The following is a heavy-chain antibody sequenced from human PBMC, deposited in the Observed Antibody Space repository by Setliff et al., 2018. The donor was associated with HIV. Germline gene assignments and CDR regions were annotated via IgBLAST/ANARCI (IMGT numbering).Heavy chain of an antibody. J-gene: IGHJ4*02. V-gene: IGHV4-61*09. D-gene: IGHD6-19*01. CDR3: VRDPGYSSGWSGTTFDY. CDR2: IQTTGTT. Sequence: LSLPCTVSGGSIRSGNYYWNWIRQPAGEGLEWVGHIQTTGTTNYNPSLKDRVTISVDTSKNQLSLKWRFVTAADTAVYYCVRDPGYSSGWSGTTFDYWGQGTLVTVSS. CDR1: GGSIRSGNYY.